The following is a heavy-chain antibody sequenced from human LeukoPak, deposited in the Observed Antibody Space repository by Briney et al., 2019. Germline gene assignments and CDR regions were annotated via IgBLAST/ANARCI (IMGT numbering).Heavy chain of an antibody. D-gene: IGHD3-3*01. CDR3: ARHGESDFWSGYFLYYFDY. CDR1: GYSINSGYY. V-gene: IGHV4-38-2*01. CDR2: IYHSGST. J-gene: IGHJ4*02. Sequence: SETLSLTCAVSGYSINSGYYWGWIRQPPGKGLVWIGSIYHSGSTYYNPSLKSRVTISVDTSKNQFSLKLSSVTAADTVVYYCARHGESDFWSGYFLYYFDYWGQGTLVTVSS.